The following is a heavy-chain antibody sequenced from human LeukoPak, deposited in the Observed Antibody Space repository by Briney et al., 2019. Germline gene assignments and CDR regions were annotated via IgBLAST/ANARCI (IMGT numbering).Heavy chain of an antibody. CDR3: ARDRGYYGSGSYYNEEVGMNYYYMDV. CDR2: IIPIFGTA. D-gene: IGHD3-10*01. Sequence: ASVKVSCKASGGTFSSYAISWVRQAPGQGLEWMGGIIPIFGTANYAQKFQGRVTITADESTSTAYMELSSLRSEDTAVYYCARDRGYYGSGSYYNEEVGMNYYYMDVWGKGTTVTISS. J-gene: IGHJ6*03. V-gene: IGHV1-69*13. CDR1: GGTFSSYA.